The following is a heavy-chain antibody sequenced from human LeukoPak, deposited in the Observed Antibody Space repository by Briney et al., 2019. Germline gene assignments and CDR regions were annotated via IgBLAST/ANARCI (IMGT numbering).Heavy chain of an antibody. Sequence: SETLSLTCTVSGGSISSYYWSWIRQPPGKGLEWIGYIYYSGSTNYNPSLKSRVTISVDTSKNQFSPKLSSVTAADTAVYYCARSPDAIAVAGTYDYWGQGTLVTVSS. CDR1: GGSISSYY. CDR2: IYYSGST. J-gene: IGHJ4*02. CDR3: ARSPDAIAVAGTYDY. D-gene: IGHD6-19*01. V-gene: IGHV4-59*08.